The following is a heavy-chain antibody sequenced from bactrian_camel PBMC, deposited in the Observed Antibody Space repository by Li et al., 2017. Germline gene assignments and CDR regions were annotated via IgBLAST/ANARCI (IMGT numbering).Heavy chain of an antibody. CDR2: INSDGLA. Sequence: HVQLVESGGGSVQAGGSLRLSCAASGNTYSMYCMGWFRQAPGKEREGVATINSDGLAKYADSVKGRFTISQDNAKNTLYLQMNSLKPEDTAIYYRAHEFLCTAVQGIFPYSDYGQGTQVTVS. V-gene: IGHV3S53*01. CDR1: GNTYSMYC. J-gene: IGHJ4*01. D-gene: IGHD4*01.